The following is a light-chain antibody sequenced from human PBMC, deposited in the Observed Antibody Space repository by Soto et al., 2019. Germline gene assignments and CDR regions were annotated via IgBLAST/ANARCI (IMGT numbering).Light chain of an antibody. CDR2: DGS. CDR1: NIGSKS. CDR3: QVWDSSSDGV. Sequence: SYELTQPPSVSVAPGQTARITWGGNNIGSKSVHWYQQKPGQAPVLVVYDGSDRPSGIPERFSGSNSGNTATLTISRVEAGDEADYYCQVWDSSSDGVFGTGTKVT. V-gene: IGLV3-21*02. J-gene: IGLJ1*01.